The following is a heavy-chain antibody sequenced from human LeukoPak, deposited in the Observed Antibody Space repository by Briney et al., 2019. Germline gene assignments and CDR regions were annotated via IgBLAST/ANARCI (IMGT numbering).Heavy chain of an antibody. Sequence: GASVKVSCKASGGTFSSYAISWVRQAPGQGLEWMGGIIPIFGTANYAQKFQGRVTITADESTSTAYMELSSLRSEDTAVYYCATRGYSGYDSPVDYYYYYMDVWGKGTTVTISS. J-gene: IGHJ6*03. V-gene: IGHV1-69*13. CDR1: GGTFSSYA. D-gene: IGHD5-12*01. CDR3: ATRGYSGYDSPVDYYYYYMDV. CDR2: IIPIFGTA.